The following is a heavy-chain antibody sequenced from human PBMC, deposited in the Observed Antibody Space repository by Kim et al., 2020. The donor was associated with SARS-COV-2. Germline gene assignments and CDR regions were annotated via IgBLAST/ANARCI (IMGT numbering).Heavy chain of an antibody. J-gene: IGHJ6*02. CDR3: AREGPYCSSTSCYGMDV. V-gene: IGHV1-3*01. D-gene: IGHD2-2*01. Sequence: ASVKVSCKASGYTFTSYAMHWVRQAPGQRLEWMGWINAGNGNTKYSQKFQGRVTITRDTSASTAYMELSSLRSEDTAVYYCAREGPYCSSTSCYGMDVWGQGTTVAVSS. CDR1: GYTFTSYA. CDR2: INAGNGNT.